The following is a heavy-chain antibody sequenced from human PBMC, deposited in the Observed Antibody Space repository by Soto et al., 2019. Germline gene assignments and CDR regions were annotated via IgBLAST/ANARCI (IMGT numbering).Heavy chain of an antibody. D-gene: IGHD5-18*01. CDR1: GFIFSSYA. Sequence: GGSLRLSCAASGFIFSSYAMHWVRQAPGKGLEWVAVISSDGSNRYCADSVGGRFTISRDNSENTVYLHMSSLTGDDTAVYYCASSVDTAMGPFDYWGQGTLVTVSS. CDR2: ISSDGSNR. J-gene: IGHJ4*02. CDR3: ASSVDTAMGPFDY. V-gene: IGHV3-30-3*01.